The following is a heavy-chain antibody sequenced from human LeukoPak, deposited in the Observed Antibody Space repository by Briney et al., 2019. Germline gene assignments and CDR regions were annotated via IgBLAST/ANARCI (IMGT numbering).Heavy chain of an antibody. CDR1: GLTFSSYS. V-gene: IGHV3-21*01. J-gene: IGHJ4*02. D-gene: IGHD3-10*01. CDR3: ARVPHAMVRGVIITEFYLDY. Sequence: PGGSLRLSCAASGLTFSSYSMNWVRQAPGKGLEWVSSISSSSNYIYYADSVKGRFTISRDNAKNSLYLQMNSLRAEDTAVYYCARVPHAMVRGVIITEFYLDYWGQGTLVTVSS. CDR2: ISSSSNYI.